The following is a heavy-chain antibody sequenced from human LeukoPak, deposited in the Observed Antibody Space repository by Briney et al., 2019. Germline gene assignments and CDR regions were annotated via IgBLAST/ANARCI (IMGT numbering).Heavy chain of an antibody. D-gene: IGHD5-18*01. Sequence: GGSLRLSCAAPGFTFSSYAMSWVRQAPGKGLEWVSAISGSGGSTYYADSVKGRFTISRDNSKNTLYLQMNSLRAEDTAVYYCAKGRYVDTAMVTHYWGQGTLVTVSS. CDR2: ISGSGGST. V-gene: IGHV3-23*01. CDR1: GFTFSSYA. CDR3: AKGRYVDTAMVTHY. J-gene: IGHJ4*02.